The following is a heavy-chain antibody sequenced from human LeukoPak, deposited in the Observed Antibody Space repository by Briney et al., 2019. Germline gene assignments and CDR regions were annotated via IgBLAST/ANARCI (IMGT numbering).Heavy chain of an antibody. CDR1: GYTFTSYG. V-gene: IGHV1-18*01. Sequence: ASVKVSCKASGYTFTSYGISWVRQATGQGLEWMGWISAYNGNTNYAQKLQGRVTMTTDTSTSTAYMELRSLRSDDTAVYYCARVPWVAVAGTPHWTGHDYWGQGTLVTVSS. CDR2: ISAYNGNT. CDR3: ARVPWVAVAGTPHWTGHDY. D-gene: IGHD6-19*01. J-gene: IGHJ4*02.